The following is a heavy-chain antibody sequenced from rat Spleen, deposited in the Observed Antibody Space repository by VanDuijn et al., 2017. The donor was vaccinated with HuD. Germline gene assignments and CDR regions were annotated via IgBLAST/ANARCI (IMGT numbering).Heavy chain of an antibody. CDR3: ARHNSGYGVMDA. CDR1: GFSLSSYG. CDR2: IWNTGGT. Sequence: QVQLKESGPGLVQPSQTLSLTCAVSGFSLSSYGVIWVRQPPGKDLEWMGVIWNTGGTQYNSALKSRLSISKDTSKSQVFLKMNSLQTEDTATYYCARHNSGYGVMDAWGQGASVTVSS. J-gene: IGHJ4*01. V-gene: IGHV2-41*01. D-gene: IGHD4-3*01.